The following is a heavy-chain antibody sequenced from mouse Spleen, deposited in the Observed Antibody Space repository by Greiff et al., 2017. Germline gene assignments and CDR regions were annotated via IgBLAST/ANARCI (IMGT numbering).Heavy chain of an antibody. V-gene: IGHV1-50*01. Sequence: QVQLQQPGAELVKPGASVKLSCKASGYTFTSYWMQWVKQRPGQGLEWIGEIDPSDSYTNYNQKFKGKATLTVDTSSSTAYMQLSSLTSEDSAVYYCASYPKRDYWGQGTTLTVSS. J-gene: IGHJ2*01. D-gene: IGHD5-5*01. CDR1: GYTFTSYW. CDR3: ASYPKRDY. CDR2: IDPSDSYT.